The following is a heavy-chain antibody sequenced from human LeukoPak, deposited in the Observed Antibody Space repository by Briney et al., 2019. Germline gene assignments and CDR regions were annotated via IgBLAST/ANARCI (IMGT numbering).Heavy chain of an antibody. CDR3: ARGGGLDV. J-gene: IGHJ6*02. V-gene: IGHV3-7*03. D-gene: IGHD3-16*01. CDR1: GFTFNTYW. CDR2: INHNGNVN. Sequence: GGSLRLSCAASGFTFNTYWMNWARQAPGKGLEWVASINHNGNVNYYVDSVKGRFTISRDNAKNSLYLQMSNLRAEDTAVYFCARGGGLDVWGQGATVTVSS.